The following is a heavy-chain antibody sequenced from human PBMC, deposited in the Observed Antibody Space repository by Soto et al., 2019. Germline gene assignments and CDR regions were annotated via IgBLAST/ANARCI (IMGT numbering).Heavy chain of an antibody. CDR1: GYSISSGYY. D-gene: IGHD2-2*01. CDR3: AVGYCSSSSCSREYYQH. V-gene: IGHV4-38-2*01. J-gene: IGHJ1*01. CDR2: IYHSGST. Sequence: SETLSLTCAVSGYSISSGYYWGWIRQPPGKGLEWIGSIYHSGSTYYNPSLKSRVTISVDRSQKQFSLRLGSVTAADTAVYYCAVGYCSSSSCSREYYQHWGQGSLLTV.